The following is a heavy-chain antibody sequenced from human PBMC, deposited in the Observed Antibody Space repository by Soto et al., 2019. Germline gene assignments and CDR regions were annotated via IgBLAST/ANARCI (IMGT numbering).Heavy chain of an antibody. CDR1: GGSMSTYY. Sequence: SDIQSLTCTVAGGSMSTYYWSWIRLPPGKGLEWIGYIYYTGSTKYNPSLMSRVTISVDTSKNQFSLKLSSVTAADTAVYYCARGLSWGSYRFDYWGQGTLVTVSS. D-gene: IGHD3-16*01. CDR3: ARGLSWGSYRFDY. J-gene: IGHJ4*02. CDR2: IYYTGST. V-gene: IGHV4-59*01.